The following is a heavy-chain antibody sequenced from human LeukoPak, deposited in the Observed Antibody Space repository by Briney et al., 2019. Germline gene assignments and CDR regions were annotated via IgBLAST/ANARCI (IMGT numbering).Heavy chain of an antibody. CDR3: ARETYCSGGSCYKGNAFDI. V-gene: IGHV3-21*01. Sequence: GGSLRLSCAASGFTFSSYSMNWVRQAPGKGLEWVSSISSSSSYIYYADSVKGRFTISRDNAKNSLYLQMNSLRADDTAVYYCARETYCSGGSCYKGNAFDIWGQGTMVTVSS. J-gene: IGHJ3*02. CDR2: ISSSSSYI. D-gene: IGHD2-15*01. CDR1: GFTFSSYS.